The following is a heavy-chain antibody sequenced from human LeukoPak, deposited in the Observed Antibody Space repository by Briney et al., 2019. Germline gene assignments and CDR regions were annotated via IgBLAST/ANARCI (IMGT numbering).Heavy chain of an antibody. CDR2: ISYDGSNK. J-gene: IGHJ4*02. V-gene: IGHV3-30*14. Sequence: GRSLRLSCAASGFTFSSYAMHWVRQAPGKGLEWVAVISYDGSNKYYADSVKGRFSISRDNSNNTLYLQMNSLRAEDTAVYYCARDLGYTHGFGYWGQGTLVTVSS. CDR3: ARDLGYTHGFGY. CDR1: GFTFSSYA. D-gene: IGHD5-18*01.